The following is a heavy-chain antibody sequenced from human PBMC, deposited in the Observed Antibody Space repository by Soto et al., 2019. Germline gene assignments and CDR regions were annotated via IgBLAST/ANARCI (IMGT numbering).Heavy chain of an antibody. Sequence: PSETLSLTCTVSGGSVSSGSYYWSWIRQPPGKGLEWIGYIYYSGSTYYNPSLKSRVTISVDTSKNQFSLKLSSVTAADTAVYYCARAAGTFPFDYWGQGTLVTVSS. V-gene: IGHV4-61*01. CDR3: ARAAGTFPFDY. D-gene: IGHD6-13*01. CDR1: GGSVSSGSYY. CDR2: IYYSGST. J-gene: IGHJ4*02.